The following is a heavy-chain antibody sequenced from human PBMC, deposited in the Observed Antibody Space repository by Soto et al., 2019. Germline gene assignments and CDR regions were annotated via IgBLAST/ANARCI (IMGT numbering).Heavy chain of an antibody. D-gene: IGHD1-20*01. CDR1: GFTFNNAW. CDR3: TTDREAITGNKWIFDF. CDR2: IKRKSDGGTT. Sequence: EVQLVESGGDLVKPGGSLRLSCAASGFTFNNAWMNWVRQAPGKGLEWVGRIKRKSDGGTTDYAAPVIGRFTISRDDSKNTVYLQMNRLQTEDTGVYYCTTDREAITGNKWIFDFWGQGTQVTVSS. J-gene: IGHJ4*02. V-gene: IGHV3-15*07.